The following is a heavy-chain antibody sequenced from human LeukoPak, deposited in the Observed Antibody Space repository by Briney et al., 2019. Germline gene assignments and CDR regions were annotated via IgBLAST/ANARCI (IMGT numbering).Heavy chain of an antibody. J-gene: IGHJ4*02. CDR2: ISFDESTK. V-gene: IGHV3-30*18. CDR1: GFTFSSYG. CDR3: ANLWFGEGRAFDY. D-gene: IGHD3-10*01. Sequence: QPGRSLRLSCAASGFTFSSYGMHWVRQAPGKGLEWVAIISFDESTKYYADSVKGRFTISRDNSKNTLYLQMNSLRAEDTAVYYCANLWFGEGRAFDYWGQGTLVTVSS.